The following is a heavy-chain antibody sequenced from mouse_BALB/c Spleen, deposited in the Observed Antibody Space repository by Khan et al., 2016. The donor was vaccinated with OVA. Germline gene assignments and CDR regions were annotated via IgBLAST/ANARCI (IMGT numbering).Heavy chain of an antibody. Sequence: QVQLQQPGAELVRPGASVKLSCEASGYTFTSYWMNWVKQSPEQGLEWIGRIDPYDSETHYNQNFKDKAILTVDKSSRTAYMPLSSLASADSAVYFCARNPFAYWGQGTLVTVSA. J-gene: IGHJ3*01. CDR2: IDPYDSET. V-gene: IGHV1-52*01. CDR3: ARNPFAY. CDR1: GYTFTSYW.